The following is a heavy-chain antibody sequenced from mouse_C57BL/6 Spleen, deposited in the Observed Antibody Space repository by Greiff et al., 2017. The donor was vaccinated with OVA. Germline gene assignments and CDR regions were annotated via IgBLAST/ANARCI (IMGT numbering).Heavy chain of an antibody. V-gene: IGHV5-9*01. Sequence: EVQLVESGGGLVKPGGSLKLSCAASGFTFSSYTMSWVRQTPEKRLEWVATISGGGGNTYYPDSVKGRFTISRDNAKNTLYLQMSSLRSEDTALDYCARGTTVGLDYWGQGTTLTVSS. J-gene: IGHJ2*01. CDR3: ARGTTVGLDY. CDR2: ISGGGGNT. D-gene: IGHD1-1*01. CDR1: GFTFSSYT.